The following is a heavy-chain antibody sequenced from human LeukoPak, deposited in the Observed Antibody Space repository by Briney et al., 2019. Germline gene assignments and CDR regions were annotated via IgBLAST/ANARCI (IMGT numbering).Heavy chain of an antibody. J-gene: IGHJ1*01. Sequence: GGSLRLSCAASGFTFSSYSMNWVRQAPGKGLEWVSSISSSSSYIYYADSVKGRFTISRDNAKNSLYLQMNSLKTEDTAFYYCTTDPWEPRGHWAQGTLVTVSS. CDR1: GFTFSSYS. D-gene: IGHD1-26*01. CDR3: TTDPWEPRGH. CDR2: ISSSSSYI. V-gene: IGHV3-21*03.